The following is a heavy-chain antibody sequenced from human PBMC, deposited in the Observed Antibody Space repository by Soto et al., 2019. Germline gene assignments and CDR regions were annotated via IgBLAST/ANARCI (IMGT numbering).Heavy chain of an antibody. J-gene: IGHJ4*02. CDR1: GGSFSGYY. CDR3: ASLWSGYYNPLDY. V-gene: IGHV4-34*01. Sequence: PSGTLSITCAVHGGSFSGYYWSWIRQTPGKGLEWIGEINHSGSTNYNPCLKSRVTISVDTSKNQFSLKLSSVTAAYTAVYYCASLWSGYYNPLDYWGQGTLVTVSS. D-gene: IGHD3-3*01. CDR2: INHSGST.